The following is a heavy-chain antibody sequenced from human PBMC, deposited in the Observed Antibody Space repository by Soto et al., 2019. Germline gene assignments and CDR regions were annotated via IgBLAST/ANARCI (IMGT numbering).Heavy chain of an antibody. CDR2: VSGATGST. CDR3: AKDGSGSYQPTFFDY. V-gene: IGHV3-23*01. D-gene: IGHD1-26*01. J-gene: IGHJ4*02. Sequence: EVQLLESGGGLVQPGGSLRLSCAVSGITLSSYAMSWVRQAPGKGLEWVSGVSGATGSTFYADSVKGRCIVSRDNSKNTLYLNMNSLRADDTAVYYCAKDGSGSYQPTFFDYWGQGTLVTVSS. CDR1: GITLSSYA.